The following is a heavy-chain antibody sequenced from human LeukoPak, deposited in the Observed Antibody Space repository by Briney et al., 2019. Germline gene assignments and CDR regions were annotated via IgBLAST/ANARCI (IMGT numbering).Heavy chain of an antibody. D-gene: IGHD3-9*01. Sequence: ASVKVSCKASGYTFTSYGISWVRQAPGQGLEWMGWISAYNGNTNYAQKLQGRVTMTTDTSTSTAYMELRSLRSDDTAVYYCARVLYDILTADAFDIWGQGTMVTVSS. CDR2: ISAYNGNT. CDR3: ARVLYDILTADAFDI. CDR1: GYTFTSYG. V-gene: IGHV1-18*01. J-gene: IGHJ3*02.